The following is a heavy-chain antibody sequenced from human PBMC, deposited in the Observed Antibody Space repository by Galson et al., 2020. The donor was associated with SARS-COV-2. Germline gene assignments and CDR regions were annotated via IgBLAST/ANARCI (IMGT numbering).Heavy chain of an antibody. CDR2: IGPGGGTT. J-gene: IGHJ3*02. CDR1: DFAFGTYA. Sequence: GGSLRLSCAASDFAFGTYAMSWVRQAPGKGLEWVSAIGPGGGTTHYADSVKGRFTISRDNCKNTLYLQMNSLRAEDTAVYYCAKDRGYYSGIDAFDIWGPGTMVTVSS. V-gene: IGHV3-23*01. CDR3: AKDRGYYSGIDAFDI. D-gene: IGHD3-22*01.